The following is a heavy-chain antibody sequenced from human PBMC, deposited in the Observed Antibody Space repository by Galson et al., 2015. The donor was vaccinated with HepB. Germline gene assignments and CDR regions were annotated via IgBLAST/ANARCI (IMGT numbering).Heavy chain of an antibody. D-gene: IGHD2-2*01. V-gene: IGHV3-33*01. J-gene: IGHJ6*02. CDR1: GFTFSSYG. CDR2: IWYDGSNK. Sequence: SLRLSCAASGFTFSSYGMHWVRQAPGKGLEWVAVIWYDGSNKYYADAVKGRFTISRDNSKNTLYLQMNSLRAGDTAVYYCARVLPGIVVVPAYGMDVWGQGTTVTVSS. CDR3: ARVLPGIVVVPAYGMDV.